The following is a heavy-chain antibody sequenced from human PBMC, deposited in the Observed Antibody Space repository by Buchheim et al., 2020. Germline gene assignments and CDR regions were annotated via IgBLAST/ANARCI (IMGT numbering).Heavy chain of an antibody. CDR3: ARGSYYDSSGYLDY. V-gene: IGHV3-30-3*01. Sequence: QVQLVESGGGVVQPGRSLRLSCAASGFTFSSYAMHWVRQAPGKGLEWVAVISYDGSNKYYADSVKGRFPISRANSKTTLYLQMNSLRAEDTAVYYCARGSYYDSSGYLDYWGQGTL. J-gene: IGHJ4*02. CDR1: GFTFSSYA. D-gene: IGHD3-22*01. CDR2: ISYDGSNK.